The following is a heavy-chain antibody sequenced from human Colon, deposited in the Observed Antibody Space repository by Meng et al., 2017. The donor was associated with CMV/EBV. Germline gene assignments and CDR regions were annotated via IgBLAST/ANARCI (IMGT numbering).Heavy chain of an antibody. D-gene: IGHD3-3*01. Sequence: GGSLRLSCAASGFSFSSYWMHWVRQPPGKGLVWVSRLNSDGSSTDYADSVKGRFTISRDNEKKTLYLHMNSLRVEDTAVYYCARTEWLGHYYGMDVWGQGTAVTVSS. CDR1: GFSFSSYW. CDR3: ARTEWLGHYYGMDV. CDR2: LNSDGSST. V-gene: IGHV3-74*01. J-gene: IGHJ6*02.